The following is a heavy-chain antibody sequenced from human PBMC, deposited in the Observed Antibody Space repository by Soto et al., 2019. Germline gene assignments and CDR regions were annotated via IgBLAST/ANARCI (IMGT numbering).Heavy chain of an antibody. Sequence: EVQLLESGGGLVQPGGSLRLSCAASGFTFSSYGMTWVRQAPGKGLEWVSFSSATGAGTYYADSVKGRFTISRDNSKNTLYLQRTSLRADDTAVYYCAKDRRAGGNYGFYSDCWGQGDLVIVSS. CDR1: GFTFSSYG. D-gene: IGHD1-7*01. CDR3: AKDRRAGGNYGFYSDC. V-gene: IGHV3-23*01. J-gene: IGHJ4*02. CDR2: SSATGAGT.